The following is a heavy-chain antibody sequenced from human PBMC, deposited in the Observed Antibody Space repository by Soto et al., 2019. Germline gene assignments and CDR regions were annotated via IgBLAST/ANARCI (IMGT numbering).Heavy chain of an antibody. J-gene: IGHJ4*02. CDR3: ARVPNRFLEWPGGDY. Sequence: ASVKVSCKASGGTFSSYAISWVRQALGQGLEWMGGIIPILGTANYTQKFQGRVTITAEESTSTAYMELSSLRSEDTAVYYCARVPNRFLEWPGGDYWGQGTLVTVSS. CDR2: IIPILGTA. V-gene: IGHV1-69*13. CDR1: GGTFSSYA. D-gene: IGHD3-3*01.